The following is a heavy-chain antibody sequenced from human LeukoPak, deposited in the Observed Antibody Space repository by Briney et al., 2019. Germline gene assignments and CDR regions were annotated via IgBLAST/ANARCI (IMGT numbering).Heavy chain of an antibody. Sequence: GGSLRLSCAASGFIFSSYAISWVRQAPEKGLEWVSMIRGSGDSTNYADSVKGRFTFSRDNSKNTVYLQMNSLRAEDTAIYYCAKGGRRGYSHGNLDVWGKGTTVTVSS. D-gene: IGHD5-18*01. CDR2: IRGSGDST. J-gene: IGHJ6*04. V-gene: IGHV3-23*01. CDR1: GFIFSSYA. CDR3: AKGGRRGYSHGNLDV.